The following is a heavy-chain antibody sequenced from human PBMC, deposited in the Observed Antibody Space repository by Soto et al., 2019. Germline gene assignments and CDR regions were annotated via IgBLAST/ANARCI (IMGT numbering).Heavy chain of an antibody. D-gene: IGHD3-22*01. V-gene: IGHV1-69*06. CDR2: IVPMYGTA. CDR1: RGTFSSHA. Sequence: SVKVSCKASRGTFSSHAISWVRQAPGQGLEWMGGIVPMYGTANYAQKFQGRVTITADKSTNTAYMDLSSLTSEDTAVYYCARGHDLDYYYTLDVWGQGTTVTVSS. J-gene: IGHJ6*02. CDR3: ARGHDLDYYYTLDV.